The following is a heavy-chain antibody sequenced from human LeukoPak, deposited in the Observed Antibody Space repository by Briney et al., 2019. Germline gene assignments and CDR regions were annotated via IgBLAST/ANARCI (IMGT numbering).Heavy chain of an antibody. V-gene: IGHV1-18*01. J-gene: IGHJ4*02. Sequence: GASVTVSCKASGYTFSSYGISWVRQAPGQGLEWMGWISAHNGNTNYAQKLQGRVTMTTDTSTSTAYMELRSLRSDDTAVYYCARGLSSSHEGIFDYWGQGTLVTVSS. CDR3: ARGLSSSHEGIFDY. CDR1: GYTFSSYG. CDR2: ISAHNGNT. D-gene: IGHD6-13*01.